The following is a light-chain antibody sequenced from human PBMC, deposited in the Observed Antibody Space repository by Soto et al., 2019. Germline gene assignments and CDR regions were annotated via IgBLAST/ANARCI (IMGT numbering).Light chain of an antibody. CDR1: QSISSW. J-gene: IGKJ1*01. V-gene: IGKV1-5*01. CDR3: LQHNSYPRT. CDR2: AAS. Sequence: DIQMTQSPSTLSASVGDRVTITCRASQSISSWLAWYRQKPGKAPKRLIYAASSLQSGVPSRFSGSGSGTEFTLTISSLQPEDFATYYCLQHNSYPRTFGQGTKVDIK.